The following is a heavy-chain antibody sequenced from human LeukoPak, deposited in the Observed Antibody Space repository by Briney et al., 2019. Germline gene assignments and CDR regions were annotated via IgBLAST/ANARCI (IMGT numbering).Heavy chain of an antibody. V-gene: IGHV3-53*01. CDR1: GFTFSDYY. CDR2: IYSGGST. Sequence: GGSLRLSCAASGFTFSDYYMSWIRQAPGKGLEWVSVIYSGGSTYYADSVKGRFTISRDNSKNTLYLQMNSLRAEDTAVYYCAGQQWLVLDDYYGMDVWGQGTTVTVSS. J-gene: IGHJ6*02. D-gene: IGHD6-19*01. CDR3: AGQQWLVLDDYYGMDV.